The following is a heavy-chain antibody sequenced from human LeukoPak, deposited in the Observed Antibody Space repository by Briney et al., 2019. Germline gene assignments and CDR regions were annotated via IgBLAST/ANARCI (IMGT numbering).Heavy chain of an antibody. CDR2: IKQDGSEK. D-gene: IGHD1-14*01. J-gene: IGHJ4*02. CDR3: AREAVRNSLDY. CDR1: GFTFSSYW. Sequence: GALRLSCAASGFTFSSYWMSWVRQAPGKGLEWVANIKQDGSEKYYVDSVKGRYTTSRDNAKNSLYLQMNSLRAEDTAVYYCAREAVRNSLDYWGQGTLVTVSS. V-gene: IGHV3-7*01.